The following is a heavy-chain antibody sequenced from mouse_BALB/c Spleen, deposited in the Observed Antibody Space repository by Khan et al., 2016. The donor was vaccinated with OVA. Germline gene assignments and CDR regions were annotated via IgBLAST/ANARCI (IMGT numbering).Heavy chain of an antibody. J-gene: IGHJ2*01. D-gene: IGHD1-1*01. CDR1: GYSITSGYA. CDR3: ARGNYYGYYFDY. V-gene: IGHV3-2*02. Sequence: EVQLQESGPGLVKPSQSLSLTYTVTGYSITSGYAWNWIRQFPGNKLEWMGYISYSGVTSYTPSLKSRISITRDTSKNQFFLQLTSVTTEDTATYYCARGNYYGYYFDYGGQGTTLTVSS. CDR2: ISYSGVT.